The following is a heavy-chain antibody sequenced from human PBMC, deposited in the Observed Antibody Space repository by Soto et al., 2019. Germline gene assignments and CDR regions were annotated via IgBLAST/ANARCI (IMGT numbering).Heavy chain of an antibody. CDR3: ARGRYYYDSSGYRGTTFPMDV. CDR2: INSDGSST. Sequence: EVQLVESGGGLVQPGGSLRLSCAASGFTFSSYWMHWVRQAPGKGLVWVSRINSDGSSTSYADSVKGRFTISRDNAKXXLXLXXNSLRAEDTAVYYCARGRYYYDSSGYRGTTFPMDVWGQGTTVTVSS. J-gene: IGHJ6*02. D-gene: IGHD3-22*01. CDR1: GFTFSSYW. V-gene: IGHV3-74*01.